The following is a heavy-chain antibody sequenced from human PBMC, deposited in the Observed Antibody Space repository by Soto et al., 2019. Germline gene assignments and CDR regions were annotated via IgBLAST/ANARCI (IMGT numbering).Heavy chain of an antibody. D-gene: IGHD2-2*01. CDR1: GGTFSSYA. J-gene: IGHJ3*02. V-gene: IGHV1-69*13. CDR3: ARGVVPAALGAFDI. CDR2: IIPIFGTA. Sequence: SVKVSCNASGGTFSSYAISWVRQAPGQGLEWMGGIIPIFGTANYAQKFQGRVTITADESTSTAYMELSSLRSEDTAVYYCARGVVPAALGAFDIWGQGTMVTVAS.